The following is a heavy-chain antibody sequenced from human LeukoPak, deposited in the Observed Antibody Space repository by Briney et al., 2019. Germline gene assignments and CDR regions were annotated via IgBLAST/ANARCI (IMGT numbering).Heavy chain of an antibody. CDR1: VGSMSSCDDF. V-gene: IGHV4-30-4*01. CDR2: IYYCGST. D-gene: IGHD3-10*01. CDR3: AREDWKRAMVRGVIAY. J-gene: IGHJ4*02. Sequence: SQTLSLTCTVSVGSMSSCDDFCSSIPQPPGKGLEWIGYIYYCGSTYYNPSLKSRITISVDTSKNQFSLKLISVTAADTAVYYCAREDWKRAMVRGVIAYWGQGTLVTVSS.